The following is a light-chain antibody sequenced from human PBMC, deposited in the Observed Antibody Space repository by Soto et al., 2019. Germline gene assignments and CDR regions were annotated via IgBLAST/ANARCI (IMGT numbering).Light chain of an antibody. Sequence: DIHVTQSPSSVSASVGDRVTITCRASQAITSWLAWYQQKPGRAPKLLIYSASSLQSGAPSRFTGSGSGTDFTLTITSLQPDDAAVYYCKQTRSSPLTFGGGTKVEI. CDR3: KQTRSSPLT. CDR1: QAITSW. J-gene: IGKJ4*01. CDR2: SAS. V-gene: IGKV1-12*01.